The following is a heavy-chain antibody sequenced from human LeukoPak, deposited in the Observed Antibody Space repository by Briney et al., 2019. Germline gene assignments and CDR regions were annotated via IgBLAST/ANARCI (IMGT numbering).Heavy chain of an antibody. V-gene: IGHV1-18*01. CDR2: ISAYNGNT. Sequence: ASVKVSCKASGYTFTSYGISWVRQAPGQGLEWMGWISAYNGNTNYAQKLQGRVTMTTDTSTSTAYMELRSLRSDDTAVYYCARDPRRWLPDHIDYWGQGTLVTVSS. CDR1: GYTFTSYG. D-gene: IGHD6-19*01. J-gene: IGHJ4*02. CDR3: ARDPRRWLPDHIDY.